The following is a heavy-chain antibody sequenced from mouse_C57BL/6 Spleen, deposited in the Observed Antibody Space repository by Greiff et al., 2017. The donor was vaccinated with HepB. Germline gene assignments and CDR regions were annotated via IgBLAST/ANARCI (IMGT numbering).Heavy chain of an antibody. D-gene: IGHD1-1*01. J-gene: IGHJ2*01. Sequence: EVKLVESGGDLVKPGGSLKLSCAASGFTFSSYGMSWVRQTPDKRLEWVATISSGGSYTYYPDSVKGRFTISRDNAKNTLYLQMSSLKSEDTAMYYCAREDITTVVVDYWGQGTTLTVSS. CDR3: AREDITTVVVDY. CDR1: GFTFSSYG. CDR2: ISSGGSYT. V-gene: IGHV5-6*02.